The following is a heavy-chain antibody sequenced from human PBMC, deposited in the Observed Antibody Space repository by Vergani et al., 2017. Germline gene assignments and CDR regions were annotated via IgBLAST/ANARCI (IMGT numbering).Heavy chain of an antibody. Sequence: QVQLQESGPGLVKPSETLSLTCTVSGGSISSYYWSWIRQPPGKGLEWIGYIYYSGSTNYNPSLKSRVTISVDPSKNQFSLKLSSVTAADTAGYYCARGRFLEWFPGHYYFDYWGQGTLVTVSS. D-gene: IGHD3-3*01. CDR2: IYYSGST. CDR3: ARGRFLEWFPGHYYFDY. CDR1: GGSISSYY. J-gene: IGHJ4*02. V-gene: IGHV4-59*01.